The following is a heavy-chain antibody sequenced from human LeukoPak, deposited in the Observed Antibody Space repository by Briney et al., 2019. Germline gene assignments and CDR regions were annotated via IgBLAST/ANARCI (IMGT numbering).Heavy chain of an antibody. CDR2: IDAGNGKT. CDR3: ARVDTVMTHWFDP. V-gene: IGHV1-3*01. CDR1: GYTFTSYA. J-gene: IGHJ5*02. D-gene: IGHD5-18*01. Sequence: ASVKGSCKASGYTFTSYAMHWVRQAPGQRLEWMGWIDAGNGKTKYSQKFQGRVTVTRDTAANTAYLELSSLRSDDTAVYYCARVDTVMTHWFDPWGQGTLVTVSS.